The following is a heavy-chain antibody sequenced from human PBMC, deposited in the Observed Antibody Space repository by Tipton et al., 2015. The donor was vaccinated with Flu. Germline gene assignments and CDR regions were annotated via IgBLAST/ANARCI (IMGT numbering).Heavy chain of an antibody. CDR2: IYHSGST. Sequence: GLVKPSETLSLTCAVSGYSISSGYYWGWIRQPPGKGLEWIGTIYHSGSTYYNPSLKSRLTISVDTSKNQFSLKLNSVTAADTAVYYCARSTYYYGSGSSDYWGQGTLVTVSS. CDR1: GYSISSGYY. D-gene: IGHD3-10*01. V-gene: IGHV4-38-2*01. J-gene: IGHJ4*02. CDR3: ARSTYYYGSGSSDY.